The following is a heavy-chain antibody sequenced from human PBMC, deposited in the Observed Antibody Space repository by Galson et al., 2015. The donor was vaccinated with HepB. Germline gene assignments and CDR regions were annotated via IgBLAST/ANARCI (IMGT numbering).Heavy chain of an antibody. CDR2: ISYDGSNK. D-gene: IGHD2-8*02. V-gene: IGHV3-30*18. J-gene: IGHJ4*02. CDR1: GFTFSSYG. CDR3: AKGGLVGSRVPVFDY. Sequence: SLRLSCAASGFTFSSYGMHWVRQAPGKGLEWVAVISYDGSNKYYADSVKGRFTISRDNSKNTLYLQMNSLRAEDTAVYYCAKGGLVGSRVPVFDYWGQGTLVTVSS.